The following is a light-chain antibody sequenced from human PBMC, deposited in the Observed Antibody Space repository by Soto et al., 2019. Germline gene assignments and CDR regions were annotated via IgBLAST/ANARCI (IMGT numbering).Light chain of an antibody. CDR2: DVS. V-gene: IGKV3-20*01. CDR1: QSVSRNY. J-gene: IGKJ1*01. CDR3: QQYGSSPT. Sequence: EIVLTQSPGTLSLSPGERATLSCRSSQSVSRNYLAWYQQKPDQAPRLVIYDVSGRATGIPDRFSGSGSGTDFPLTISRLEPEDFAVYYCQQYGSSPTFGQGTKVEIK.